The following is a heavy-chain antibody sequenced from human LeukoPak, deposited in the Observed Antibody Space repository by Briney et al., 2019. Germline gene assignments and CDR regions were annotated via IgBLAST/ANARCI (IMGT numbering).Heavy chain of an antibody. V-gene: IGHV3-30-3*01. D-gene: IGHD2/OR15-2a*01. Sequence: PGGSLRLSCAASGFTFSSYAMHWVRQAPGKGLEWVAVISYDGSNKYYADSVKGRFTISRDNSKNTLYLQMNSLRAEDTAVYYCANTRRKEYYFDYWGQGTLVTVSS. CDR3: ANTRRKEYYFDY. CDR1: GFTFSSYA. CDR2: ISYDGSNK. J-gene: IGHJ4*02.